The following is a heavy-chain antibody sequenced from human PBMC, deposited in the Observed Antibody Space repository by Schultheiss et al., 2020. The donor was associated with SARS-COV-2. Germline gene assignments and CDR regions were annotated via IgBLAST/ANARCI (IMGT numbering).Heavy chain of an antibody. D-gene: IGHD3-10*01. V-gene: IGHV4-4*07. CDR2: IYTSGST. CDR3: ASSYYGSGSYYAY. CDR1: GGSISSYY. Sequence: SQTLSLTCTVSGGSISSYYWSWIRQPAGKGLEWIGRIYTSGSTNYNPSLKSRVTISVDTSKNQFSLKLSSVTAADTAVYYCASSYYGSGSYYAYWGQGTLVTVSS. J-gene: IGHJ4*02.